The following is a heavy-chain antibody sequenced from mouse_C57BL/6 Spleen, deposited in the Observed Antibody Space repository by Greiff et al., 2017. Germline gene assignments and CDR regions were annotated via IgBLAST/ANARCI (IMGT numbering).Heavy chain of an antibody. CDR2: FSDGGSYT. CDR3: ARCDYPYAMDY. CDR1: GFTFSSYA. V-gene: IGHV5-4*01. J-gene: IGHJ4*01. D-gene: IGHD2-4*01. Sequence: EVQVVESGGGLVKPGGSLKLSCAASGFTFSSYAMSWVRQTPEKRLEWVATFSDGGSYTYYPDNVKGRFTISRDNAKNHLYLQMSYLKSEDTAMYYCARCDYPYAMDYWGQGTSVTVSS.